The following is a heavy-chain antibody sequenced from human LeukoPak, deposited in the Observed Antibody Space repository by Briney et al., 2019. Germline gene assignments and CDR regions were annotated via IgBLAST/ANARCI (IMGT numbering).Heavy chain of an antibody. V-gene: IGHV4-59*01. J-gene: IGHJ4*02. CDR3: ARGGYSGYDYLWY. Sequence: SETLSLTCTVSGGSISSYYWSWIRQPPGKGLEWIGYIYYSGSTNYNPSLKSRVTISVDTSKNQFSLKLSSVTAADTAVYYCARGGYSGYDYLWYWGQGTLVTVSS. CDR1: GGSISSYY. D-gene: IGHD5-12*01. CDR2: IYYSGST.